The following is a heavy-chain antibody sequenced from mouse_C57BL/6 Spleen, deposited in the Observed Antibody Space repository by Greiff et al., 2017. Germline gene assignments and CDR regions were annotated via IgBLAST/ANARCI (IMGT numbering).Heavy chain of an antibody. Sequence: EVQLVESGGGLVKPGGSLKLSCAASGFTFSSYTMSWVRQTPEKRLEWVATISGGGGNTYYPDSVKGRFTISRDNAKNTLYLQMSSLRSEDTALYYCARHSYGSSIYAMDYWGQGTSVTVSS. D-gene: IGHD1-1*01. CDR2: ISGGGGNT. J-gene: IGHJ4*01. V-gene: IGHV5-9*01. CDR1: GFTFSSYT. CDR3: ARHSYGSSIYAMDY.